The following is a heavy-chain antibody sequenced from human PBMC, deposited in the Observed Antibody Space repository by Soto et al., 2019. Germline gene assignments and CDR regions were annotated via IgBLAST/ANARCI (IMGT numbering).Heavy chain of an antibody. CDR2: IYHSGST. CDR3: ARDRRHYYYYSGMDV. D-gene: IGHD6-25*01. Sequence: QVQLQESGPGLVKPSGTLSLTCAVSGGSISSSNWWSWVRQPPGKGLEWIGEIYHSGSTNYNPSPKGRVNTSVDKSKNPFSLKLSSVTAADPAVYYCARDRRHYYYYSGMDVWGQGTTVTVSS. J-gene: IGHJ6*02. V-gene: IGHV4-4*02. CDR1: GGSISSSNW.